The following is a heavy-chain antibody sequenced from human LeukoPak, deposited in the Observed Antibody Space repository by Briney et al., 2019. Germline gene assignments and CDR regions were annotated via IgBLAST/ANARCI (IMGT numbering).Heavy chain of an antibody. J-gene: IGHJ4*02. CDR2: IKSKTEGGTT. CDR3: TTGLTMVRGLMSYSDN. CDR1: GFTFNNAW. D-gene: IGHD3-10*01. V-gene: IGHV3-15*01. Sequence: PGGSLRLSCAASGFTFNNAWMTWVRQAPGKGLEWVGRIKSKTEGGTTDYAAPVKFRFTISRDDSKNKIYLQMNSLKTEDTAVYYCTTGLTMVRGLMSYSDNWGQGTLVTVSS.